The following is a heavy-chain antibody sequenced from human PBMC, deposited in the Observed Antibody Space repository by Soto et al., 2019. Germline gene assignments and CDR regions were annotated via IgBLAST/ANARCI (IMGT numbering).Heavy chain of an antibody. D-gene: IGHD2-15*01. CDR3: ARHFGYCSGGSCYNWFDP. CDR2: IYYSGST. CDR1: GGSISSYY. J-gene: IGHJ5*02. V-gene: IGHV4-59*08. Sequence: SETLSLTCTVSGGSISSYYWSWIRQPPGKGLEWIGYIYYSGSTNYNPSLKSRVTISVDTSKNQFSLKLSSVTAADTAVYYCARHFGYCSGGSCYNWFDPWGQGTLVTVSS.